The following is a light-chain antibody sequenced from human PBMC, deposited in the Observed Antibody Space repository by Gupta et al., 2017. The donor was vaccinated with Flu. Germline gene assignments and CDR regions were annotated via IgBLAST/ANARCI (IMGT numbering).Light chain of an antibody. J-gene: IGLJ3*02. CDR1: KWGNKC. V-gene: IGLV3-1*01. Sequence: GQTASITCAGDKWGNKCGNWNRQKPGQSPVLVIYTDNRRPAVMPERLSASNAGNIATLTIGGAQAVDEDEYVCQAGDSNTAVFGGGTKLTVL. CDR2: TDN. CDR3: QAGDSNTAV.